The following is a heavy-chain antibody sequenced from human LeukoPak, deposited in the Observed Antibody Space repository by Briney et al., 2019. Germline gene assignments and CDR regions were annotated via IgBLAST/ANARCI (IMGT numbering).Heavy chain of an antibody. J-gene: IGHJ4*02. CDR2: ISNSGYGT. D-gene: IGHD1-26*01. V-gene: IGHV3-23*01. CDR1: GFTFSIYA. Sequence: GGTLRLSCAPSGFTFSIYAMIWVRQAPGKGLEWVSAISNSGYGTYYADSVKGRFTISRDNSKNTLYLQMNSLRAEDTAVYYCAKLDSGSYSDYWGQGTLVTVSS. CDR3: AKLDSGSYSDY.